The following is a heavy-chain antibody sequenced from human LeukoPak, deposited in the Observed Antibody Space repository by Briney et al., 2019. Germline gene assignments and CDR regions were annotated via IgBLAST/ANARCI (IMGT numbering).Heavy chain of an antibody. Sequence: GGSLRLSCEASGFTFSSYTMNWVRQAPGKGLEWVSSISSSSSYIYYADSVKGRFTISRDNAKNSLYLQMNSLRAEDTAVYYCASLYYYDSSGYYLHFDYWGQGTLVTVSS. CDR1: GFTFSSYT. J-gene: IGHJ4*02. D-gene: IGHD3-22*01. CDR2: ISSSSSYI. CDR3: ASLYYYDSSGYYLHFDY. V-gene: IGHV3-21*01.